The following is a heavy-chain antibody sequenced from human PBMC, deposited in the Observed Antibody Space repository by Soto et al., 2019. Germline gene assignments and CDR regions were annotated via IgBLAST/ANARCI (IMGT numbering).Heavy chain of an antibody. CDR2: IAFDGSQE. D-gene: IGHD2-21*02. CDR3: ATKVRVTNYLYYGMDV. CDR1: GFTFNTSG. Sequence: GGSLRLSCAASGFTFNTSGMHWVRQAPGKGLEWVAVIAFDGSQEFYGDSVRGRFTISRDNSKNTLFLQMKSLTPEDTAVYYCATKVRVTNYLYYGMDVWGQGTKVTVSS. V-gene: IGHV3-30*03. J-gene: IGHJ6*02.